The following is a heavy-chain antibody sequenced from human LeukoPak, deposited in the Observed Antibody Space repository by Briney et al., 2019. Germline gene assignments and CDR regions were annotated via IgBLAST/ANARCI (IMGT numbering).Heavy chain of an antibody. V-gene: IGHV4-59*01. Sequence: SETLSLTCTVYGGSISSYYWSWIRQPPGKGLEWIGYIYYSGSTNYNPSLKSRVTISVDTSKNQFSLKLSSVTAADTAVYYCARRATQFGYWGQGTLVTVSS. CDR2: IYYSGST. CDR1: GGSISSYY. D-gene: IGHD5-12*01. J-gene: IGHJ4*02. CDR3: ARRATQFGY.